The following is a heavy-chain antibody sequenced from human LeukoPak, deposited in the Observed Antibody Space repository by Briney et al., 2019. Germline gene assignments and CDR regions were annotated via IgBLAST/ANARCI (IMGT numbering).Heavy chain of an antibody. CDR2: IYTSGSS. CDR3: ATSSVAGLYYYYYYGMDV. CDR1: GGSISSYY. J-gene: IGHJ6*02. D-gene: IGHD6-19*01. Sequence: SETLPLTGTVYGGSISSYYWSWLRQPAGKGLEWIGRIYTSGSSNYNPSLKSRVTMSVATSKNQFSLKLSSVTAADTAVYYCATSSVAGLYYYYYYGMDVWGQGTTVTVSS. V-gene: IGHV4-4*07.